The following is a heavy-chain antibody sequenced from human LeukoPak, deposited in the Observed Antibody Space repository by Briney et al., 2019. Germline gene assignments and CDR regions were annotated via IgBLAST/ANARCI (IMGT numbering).Heavy chain of an antibody. CDR2: IWYDGSNK. CDR3: ARDATAGFDY. J-gene: IGHJ4*02. Sequence: PGGSLRLSCAASRFAFSDFDKIWVRQAPGKGLGWVAVIWYDGSNKYYADSVKGRFTISRDNSKNTPYLQMNSLRAEDTAVYYCARDATAGFDYWGQGTLVTVSS. V-gene: IGHV3-33*08. CDR1: RFAFSDFD.